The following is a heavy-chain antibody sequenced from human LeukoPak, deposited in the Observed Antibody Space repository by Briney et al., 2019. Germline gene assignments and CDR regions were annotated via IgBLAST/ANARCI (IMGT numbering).Heavy chain of an antibody. D-gene: IGHD6-19*01. CDR1: GYTFTSYA. J-gene: IGHJ4*02. Sequence: GASVKVSCKASGYTFTSYAMHWVRQAPGQRLEWMGWINAGNGNTKYSQKFQGRVTITRDTSASTAYMELSSLRSEDTAVYYRARNWAAVAGTRDYWGQGTLVTVSS. CDR2: INAGNGNT. CDR3: ARNWAAVAGTRDY. V-gene: IGHV1-3*01.